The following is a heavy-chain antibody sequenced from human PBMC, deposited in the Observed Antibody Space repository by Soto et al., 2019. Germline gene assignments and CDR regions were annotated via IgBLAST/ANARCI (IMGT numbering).Heavy chain of an antibody. V-gene: IGHV4-39*01. J-gene: IGHJ4*02. CDR3: ATPCGGDCYSVFDY. CDR1: GGSISSSSYY. Sequence: SETLSLTCIVSGGSISSSSYYWGWIRQPPGKGLEWIGSTYYSGSTYYNPSLKSRVTISVDTSKNQFSLKLSSVTAADTAVYYCATPCGGDCYSVFDYWGQGTLVTVSS. D-gene: IGHD2-21*02. CDR2: TYYSGST.